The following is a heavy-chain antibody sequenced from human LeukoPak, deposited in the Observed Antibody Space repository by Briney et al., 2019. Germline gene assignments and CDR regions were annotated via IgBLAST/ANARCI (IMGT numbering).Heavy chain of an antibody. Sequence: SETLSLTCAVYGGSFSGYYWSWIRQPPGKGLEWIGEINHSGSTNYNPSLKSRVTISVDTSKNQFSLKLSSVTAADTAVYYCARDSPLNYFDYWGQGTLVTVSS. D-gene: IGHD3-9*01. CDR1: GGSFSGYY. CDR3: ARDSPLNYFDY. V-gene: IGHV4-34*01. CDR2: INHSGST. J-gene: IGHJ4*02.